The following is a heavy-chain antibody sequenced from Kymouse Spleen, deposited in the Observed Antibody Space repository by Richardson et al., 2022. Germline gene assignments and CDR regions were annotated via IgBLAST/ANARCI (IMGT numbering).Heavy chain of an antibody. D-gene: IGHD1-7*01. CDR1: GFTVSSNY. CDR2: IYSGGST. J-gene: IGHJ3*02. Sequence: EVQLVESGGGLIQPGGSLRLSCAASGFTVSSNYMSWVRQAPGKGLEWVSVIYSGGSTYYADSVKGRFTISRDNSKNTLYLQMNSLRAEDTAVYYCARDRAGITGTYDAFDIWGQGTMVTVSS. V-gene: IGHV3-53*01. CDR3: ARDRAGITGTYDAFDI.